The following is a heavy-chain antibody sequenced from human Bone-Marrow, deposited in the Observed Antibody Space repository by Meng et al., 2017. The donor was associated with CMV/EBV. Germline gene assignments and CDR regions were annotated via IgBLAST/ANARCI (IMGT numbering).Heavy chain of an antibody. V-gene: IGHV4-59*01. CDR3: ARVGRRRATIFGVVIDPSYGMDV. Sequence: SETLSLTCTVSGGSISSYYWSWIRQPPGKGLEWIGYIYYSGSTNYNPSLKSRVTISVDTSKNQFSLKLSSVTAADTAVYYCARVGRRRATIFGVVIDPSYGMDVWGQGTTVTGSS. CDR2: IYYSGST. D-gene: IGHD3-3*01. CDR1: GGSISSYY. J-gene: IGHJ6*02.